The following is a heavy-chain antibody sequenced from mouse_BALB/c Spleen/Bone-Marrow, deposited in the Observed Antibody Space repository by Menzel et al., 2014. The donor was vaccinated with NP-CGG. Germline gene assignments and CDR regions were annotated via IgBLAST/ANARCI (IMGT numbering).Heavy chain of an antibody. V-gene: IGHV2-9*02. Sequence: VNVVESGPGLVAPSQSLSITCTVSGFSLTSYGVHWVRQPPGKSLEWLGVIWAGGSTNYNSALMSRLSISKDNSKSQVFLKMNSLQTDDTAMYYCASYYDYDGFAYWGQGTLVTVSA. CDR3: ASYYDYDGFAY. J-gene: IGHJ3*01. CDR1: GFSLTSYG. D-gene: IGHD2-4*01. CDR2: IWAGGST.